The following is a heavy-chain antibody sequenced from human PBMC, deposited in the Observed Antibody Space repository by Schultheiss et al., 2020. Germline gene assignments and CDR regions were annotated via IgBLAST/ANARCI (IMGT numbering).Heavy chain of an antibody. Sequence: ASVKVSCKASGDTFSAYYIHWLRQAPGQGLEWMGRIKPNSGGTNYAQKFQGRVTMTRDTSITTVYMEESRLRSDDTAVYYCARGSTVITGWFDPWGQGTLVTVSS. D-gene: IGHD4-23*01. J-gene: IGHJ5*02. CDR3: ARGSTVITGWFDP. CDR1: GDTFSAYY. CDR2: IKPNSGGT. V-gene: IGHV1-2*06.